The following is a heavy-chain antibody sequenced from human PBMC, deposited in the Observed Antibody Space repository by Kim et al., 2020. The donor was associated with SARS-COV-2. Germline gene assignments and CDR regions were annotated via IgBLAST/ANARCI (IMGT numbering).Heavy chain of an antibody. CDR1: GFTFSSYS. CDR2: ISSSSSYI. CDR3: AAFDGSGSYPSYYYYYGMDV. J-gene: IGHJ6*02. V-gene: IGHV3-21*01. Sequence: GGSLRLSCAASGFTFSSYSMNWVRQAPGKGLEWVSSISSSSSYIYYADSVKGRFTISRDNAKNSLYLQMNSLRAEDTAVYYCAAFDGSGSYPSYYYYYGMDVWGQGTTVTVSS. D-gene: IGHD3-10*01.